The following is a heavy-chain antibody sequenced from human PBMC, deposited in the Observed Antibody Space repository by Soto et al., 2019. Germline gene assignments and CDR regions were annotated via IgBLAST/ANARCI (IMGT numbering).Heavy chain of an antibody. CDR3: ARELWSWGAEGPYYMDY. D-gene: IGHD2-21*01. J-gene: IGHJ4*02. Sequence: ASVKVSCKTSGYTFVDYFIPWVRQAPGQGLEWMGIISLRHHSTSYAQKFQDRLSVNRDPSSTTIYMELSSLRSEDTAVYYCARELWSWGAEGPYYMDYWGQGTPVTVSS. CDR1: GYTFVDYF. CDR2: ISLRHHST. V-gene: IGHV1-46*01.